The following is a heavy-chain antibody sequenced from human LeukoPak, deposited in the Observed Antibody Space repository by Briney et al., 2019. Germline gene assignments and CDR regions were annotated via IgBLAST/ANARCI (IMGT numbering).Heavy chain of an antibody. V-gene: IGHV4-34*01. CDR2: INHSGST. CDR1: GGSFSGYY. J-gene: IGHJ4*02. D-gene: IGHD4-17*01. Sequence: SETLSLTCAVYGGSFSGYYWSWIRQPPGKGLEWIEEINHSGSTNYNPSLKSRVTISVDTSKNQFSLKLSSVTAADTAVYYRARGTMTTVTYYFDYWGQGTLVTVSS. CDR3: ARGTMTTVTYYFDY.